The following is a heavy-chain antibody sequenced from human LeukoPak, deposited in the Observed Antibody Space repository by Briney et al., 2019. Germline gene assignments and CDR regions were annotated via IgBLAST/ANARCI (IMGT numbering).Heavy chain of an antibody. CDR1: GFTFSSYW. CDR3: AKIEKGTPPPTFNGMDV. J-gene: IGHJ6*02. CDR2: ISGSGGST. Sequence: GGSLRLSCAASGFTFSSYWMHWVRQAPGKGLEWVSAISGSGGSTYYADSVKGRFTISRDNSKNTLYLQMNSLRAEDTAVYYCAKIEKGTPPPTFNGMDVWGQGTTVTVSS. D-gene: IGHD3-16*01. V-gene: IGHV3-23*01.